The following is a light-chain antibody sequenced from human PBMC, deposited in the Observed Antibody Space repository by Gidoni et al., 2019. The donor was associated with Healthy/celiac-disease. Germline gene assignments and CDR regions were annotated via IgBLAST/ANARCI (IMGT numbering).Light chain of an antibody. Sequence: DIVLPQSPGTLSLSPGERATLSCRASQSVSSSYLAWYQQKPGQAPRLLIYGASSRATGIPDRFSGSGSGTDFTLTISRLEPEDFAVYYCQQYGSSPTWTFGQGTKVEIK. CDR1: QSVSSSY. V-gene: IGKV3-20*01. J-gene: IGKJ1*01. CDR2: GAS. CDR3: QQYGSSPTWT.